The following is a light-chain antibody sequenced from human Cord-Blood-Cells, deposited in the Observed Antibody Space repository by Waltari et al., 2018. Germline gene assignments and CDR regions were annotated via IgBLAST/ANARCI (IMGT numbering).Light chain of an antibody. J-gene: IGLJ3*02. Sequence: QSVLTQPPSASGTPGQRVTIPCSGSSSNIGSNTVNWYQQLPGTAPKLLIYSNTQRPSGVPDRFSGSKSGTSASLAISGLQSEDEADYYCAAWDDSLNGWVFGGGTKLTVL. V-gene: IGLV1-44*01. CDR3: AAWDDSLNGWV. CDR2: SNT. CDR1: SSNIGSNT.